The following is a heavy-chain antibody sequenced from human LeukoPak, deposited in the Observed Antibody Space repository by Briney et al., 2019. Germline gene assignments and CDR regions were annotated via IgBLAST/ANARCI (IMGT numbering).Heavy chain of an antibody. V-gene: IGHV4-4*07. Sequence: SETLSLTCTVSGGSISSYYWSWIRQPAGKGLEWIGRIYTSGSTNYNPSLKSRVTMSVDTSKNQFSLKLSSVTAADTAVYYCARDGVFGVPPYYYYDMDVWGKGTTVTVSS. CDR3: ARDGVFGVPPYYYYDMDV. J-gene: IGHJ6*03. CDR2: IYTSGST. CDR1: GGSISSYY. D-gene: IGHD3-3*01.